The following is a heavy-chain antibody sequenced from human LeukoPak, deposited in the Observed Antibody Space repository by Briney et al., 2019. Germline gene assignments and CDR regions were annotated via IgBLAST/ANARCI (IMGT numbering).Heavy chain of an antibody. V-gene: IGHV1-2*02. CDR1: GYTFTGYY. J-gene: IGHJ3*02. Sequence: ASVKVSCKASGYTFTGYYMHWVRQAPGQGLEWMGWINPNSGGTNYAQKFQGRVTMTRDTSISTAYMELSRLRSDDTAVYYWARVSSGYARGGGTERAFDIWGQGTMVTVSS. CDR2: INPNSGGT. CDR3: ARVSSGYARGGGTERAFDI. D-gene: IGHD3-10*01.